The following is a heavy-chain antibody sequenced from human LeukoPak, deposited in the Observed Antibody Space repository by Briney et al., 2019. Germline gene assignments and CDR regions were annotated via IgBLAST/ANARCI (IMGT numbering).Heavy chain of an antibody. CDR1: RVAFSRDW. D-gene: IGHD6-13*01. CDR3: AILICIAAAGIFCFDP. J-gene: IGHJ5*02. CDR2: IKQDGREK. Sequence: AGGSLRLSCAVSRVAFSRDWMSGGREAPGRGGGRGANIKQDGREKNYVDSVKGRFTIYRDNAKNRMYRKMNRLRAGDRAVYYCAILICIAAAGIFCFDPWGQGTLVTVSS. V-gene: IGHV3-7*01.